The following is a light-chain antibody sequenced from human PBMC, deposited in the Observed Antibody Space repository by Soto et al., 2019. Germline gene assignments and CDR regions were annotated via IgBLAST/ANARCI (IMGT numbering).Light chain of an antibody. J-gene: IGKJ5*01. CDR1: QSSSSW. V-gene: IGKV1-39*01. CDR2: AAS. Sequence: DIQMTQSPSTLSASLGEGATIXXRASQSSSSWLAWYQQKPGQAPKFXIYAASSLQSGVPSRFSGSGSGTDFTLTISSLQPEDFATYYCQQSFSTPLTFGLGTRLDIK. CDR3: QQSFSTPLT.